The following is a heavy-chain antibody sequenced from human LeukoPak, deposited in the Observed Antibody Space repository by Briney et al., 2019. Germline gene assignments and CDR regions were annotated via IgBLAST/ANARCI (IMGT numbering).Heavy chain of an antibody. D-gene: IGHD3-10*01. CDR3: ARAYGSGSYTLLFFDY. CDR2: INPSGGST. Sequence: ASVKVSCKASGYTFTSYYMHWVRQAPGQGLERMGIINPSGGSTSYAQKFQGRVTMTRDTSTSTAYMELSSLRSEDTAVYYCARAYGSGSYTLLFFDYWGQGTLVTVSS. V-gene: IGHV1-46*01. CDR1: GYTFTSYY. J-gene: IGHJ4*02.